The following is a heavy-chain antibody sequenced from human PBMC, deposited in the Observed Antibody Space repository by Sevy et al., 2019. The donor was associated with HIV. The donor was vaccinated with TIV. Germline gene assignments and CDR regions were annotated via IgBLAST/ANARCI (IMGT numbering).Heavy chain of an antibody. D-gene: IGHD4-17*01. Sequence: GVSLRLSCAASGFAFSDYFAMHWVRQAPGKGLEWVALISYDESDKYYADSVKGRFTISRDNFKNTLYLQMNSLTTEDTAVYYCARPRANYVDHYFFFAMDGWGQGTTVTVSS. CDR2: ISYDESDK. CDR3: ARPRANYVDHYFFFAMDG. V-gene: IGHV3-30-3*01. J-gene: IGHJ6*02. CDR1: GFAFSDYFA.